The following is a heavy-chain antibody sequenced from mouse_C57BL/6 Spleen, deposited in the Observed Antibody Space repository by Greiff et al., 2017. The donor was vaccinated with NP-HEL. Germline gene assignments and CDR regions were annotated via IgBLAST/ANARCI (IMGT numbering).Heavy chain of an antibody. D-gene: IGHD1-1*01. CDR3: APNYYGSGYGFAY. Sequence: QVQLQQPGAELVKPGASVKLSCKASGYTFTSYWMHWVKQRPGQGLEWIGMIHPTSGSTNYNEKFKSKATLTVDKSSSTAYMQISSLTSEDSAVYYCAPNYYGSGYGFAYWGQGTLVTVSA. CDR1: GYTFTSYW. J-gene: IGHJ3*01. V-gene: IGHV1-64*01. CDR2: IHPTSGST.